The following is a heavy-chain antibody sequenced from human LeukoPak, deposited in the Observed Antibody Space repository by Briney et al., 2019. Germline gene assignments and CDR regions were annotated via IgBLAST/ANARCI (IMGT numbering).Heavy chain of an antibody. Sequence: PSETLSLTCAVYGGSFSGYYWSWIRQPPGKGLEWIGEINHSGSTNYNPSLKSRVTMSVDTSKNQFSLKLSSVTAADTAVYYCASHNWFDPWGQGTLVTVSS. V-gene: IGHV4-34*01. CDR2: INHSGST. CDR1: GGSFSGYY. J-gene: IGHJ5*02. CDR3: ASHNWFDP.